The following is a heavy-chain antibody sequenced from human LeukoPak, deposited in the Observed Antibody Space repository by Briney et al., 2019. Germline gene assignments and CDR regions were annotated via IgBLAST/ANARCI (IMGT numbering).Heavy chain of an antibody. CDR1: RYTFTSYD. V-gene: IGHV1-2*02. J-gene: IGHJ3*02. Sequence: ASVKVSCKASRYTFTSYDINWVRQATGQGLEWMGWINPNSGGTNYAQKFQGRVTMTRDTSISTAYMELSRLRSDDTAVYYCARGEVLWFGEPPHDAFDIWGQGTMVTVSS. CDR2: INPNSGGT. CDR3: ARGEVLWFGEPPHDAFDI. D-gene: IGHD3-10*01.